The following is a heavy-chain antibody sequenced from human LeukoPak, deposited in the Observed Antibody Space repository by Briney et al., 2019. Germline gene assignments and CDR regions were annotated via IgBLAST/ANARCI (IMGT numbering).Heavy chain of an antibody. D-gene: IGHD3-9*01. CDR3: ARGDLTYYDVLTGDEGPDFYYFMDV. V-gene: IGHV1-8*02. CDR2: MNPNSGNT. CDR1: GYTLTSYD. Sequence: GASVKVSCKASGYTLTSYDINWVRQAPGQGLEWMGWMNPNSGNTGSAPKFQGRVTMTRDTSLGTAYMELSSLTYEDTAVYYCARGDLTYYDVLTGDEGPDFYYFMDVWGRGTTVTISS. J-gene: IGHJ6*03.